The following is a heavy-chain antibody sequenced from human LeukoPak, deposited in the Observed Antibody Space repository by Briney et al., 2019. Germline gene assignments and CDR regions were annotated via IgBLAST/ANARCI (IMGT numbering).Heavy chain of an antibody. CDR3: TTGRAARPNLAPYY. D-gene: IGHD6-6*01. J-gene: IGHJ4*02. Sequence: GSLRLSCAASGFTFSNAWMSWVRQAPGKGLEWVGRIKSKTDGGTTDYAAPVKGRFTISRDDSKNTLYLQMNSLKTEDTAVYYCTTGRAARPNLAPYYWGQGTLVTVSS. V-gene: IGHV3-15*01. CDR1: GFTFSNAW. CDR2: IKSKTDGGTT.